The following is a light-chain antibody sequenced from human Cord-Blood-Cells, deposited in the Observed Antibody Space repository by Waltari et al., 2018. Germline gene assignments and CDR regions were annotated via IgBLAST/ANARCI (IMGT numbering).Light chain of an antibody. Sequence: QSALTPPASFSLSPVQSITISCIGTSSYVGGYNYFSWYQQHPAKAPKLMLYDVSKRPSGVSKRFSGSKSGNTSSLTISGVQAEDEADYYCSSYTSSSTWVFGGGTKLTVL. CDR1: SSYVGGYNY. J-gene: IGLJ3*02. V-gene: IGLV2-14*01. CDR2: DVS. CDR3: SSYTSSSTWV.